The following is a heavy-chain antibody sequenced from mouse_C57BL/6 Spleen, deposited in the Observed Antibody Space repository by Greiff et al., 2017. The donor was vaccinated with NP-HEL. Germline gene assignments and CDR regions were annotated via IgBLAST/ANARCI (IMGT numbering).Heavy chain of an antibody. CDR2: IYPSDSET. Sequence: QVQLQQPGAELVRPGSSVKLSCKASGYTFTSYWMDWVKQRPGQGLEWIGNIYPSDSETHYNQKFKDKATLTVDKSSSTAYMQLSSLTSEDSAVYYCARYLYDYTYAMDYWGQGTSVTVSS. V-gene: IGHV1-61*01. CDR3: ARYLYDYTYAMDY. CDR1: GYTFTSYW. D-gene: IGHD2-4*01. J-gene: IGHJ4*01.